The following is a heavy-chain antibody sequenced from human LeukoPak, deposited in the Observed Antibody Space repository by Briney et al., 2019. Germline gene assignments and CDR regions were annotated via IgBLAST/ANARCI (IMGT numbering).Heavy chain of an antibody. D-gene: IGHD3-22*01. Sequence: ASVKVSCKASGYTFTGYYIHWVRQAPGQGLEWMGWINPNSGDTNYAQKFQGRVTMTRDTSISTAYMELSRLRSDDTAVYYCARERYYYDSSGAFDYWGQGTLVTVSS. J-gene: IGHJ4*02. CDR1: GYTFTGYY. CDR2: INPNSGDT. V-gene: IGHV1-2*02. CDR3: ARERYYYDSSGAFDY.